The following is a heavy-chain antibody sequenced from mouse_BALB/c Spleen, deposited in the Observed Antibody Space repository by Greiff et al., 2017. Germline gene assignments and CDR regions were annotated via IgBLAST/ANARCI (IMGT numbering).Heavy chain of an antibody. CDR1: GFNIKDTY. V-gene: IGHV14-3*02. Sequence: VHVKQSGAELVKPGASVKLSCTASGFNIKDTYMHWVKQRPEQGLEWIGRIDPANGNTKYDPKFQGKATITADTSSNTAYLQLSSLTSEDTAVYYCALDYYYGSSYGYWGQGTTLTVSS. D-gene: IGHD1-1*01. CDR2: IDPANGNT. J-gene: IGHJ2*01. CDR3: ALDYYYGSSYGY.